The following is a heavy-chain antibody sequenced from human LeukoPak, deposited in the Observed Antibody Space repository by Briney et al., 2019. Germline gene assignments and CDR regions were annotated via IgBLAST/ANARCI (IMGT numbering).Heavy chain of an antibody. CDR1: GYTFTSYA. D-gene: IGHD7-27*01. CDR3: ARERGDIDTFDI. V-gene: IGHV7-4-1*02. CDR2: INTNTGNP. Sequence: ASVKVSCKASGYTFTSYAMNWVRQAPGQGLEWMGWINTNTGNPTYAQGFKGRLVFSLDTSASTAYLQISSLKAEDTAVYYCARERGDIDTFDIWGQGTMVTVSS. J-gene: IGHJ3*02.